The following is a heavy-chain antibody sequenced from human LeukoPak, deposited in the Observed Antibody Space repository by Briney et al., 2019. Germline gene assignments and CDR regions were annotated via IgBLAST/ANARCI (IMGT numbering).Heavy chain of an antibody. D-gene: IGHD3-10*01. CDR2: ISSSGSTI. CDR3: TRQVGELLSGSLYYYYLDV. J-gene: IGHJ6*03. CDR1: GFTFSSYE. Sequence: GGSLRLSCAASGFTFSSYEMNWVRQAPGKGLEWVSYISSSGSTIYYADSVKGRFTISRDNSKNTAYLQMNSLKTEDTAVYYCTRQVGELLSGSLYYYYLDVWGKGTTVTVSS. V-gene: IGHV3-48*03.